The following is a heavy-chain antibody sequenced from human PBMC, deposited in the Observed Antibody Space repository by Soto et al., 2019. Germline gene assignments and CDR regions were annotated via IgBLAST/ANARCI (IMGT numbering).Heavy chain of an antibody. CDR1: GFTFSSYA. CDR3: AKGDCSGGSCYPYYYYYYMDV. CDR2: ISGSGGST. Sequence: GGSLRLSCAASGFTFSSYAMSWVRQAPGKGLEWVSAISGSGGSTYYADSVKGRFTISRDNSKNTLYLQMNSLRAEDTAVYYCAKGDCSGGSCYPYYYYYYMDVWGKGTTVTV. D-gene: IGHD2-15*01. J-gene: IGHJ6*03. V-gene: IGHV3-23*01.